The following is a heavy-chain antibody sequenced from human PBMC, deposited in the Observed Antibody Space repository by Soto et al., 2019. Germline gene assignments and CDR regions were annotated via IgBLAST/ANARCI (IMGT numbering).Heavy chain of an antibody. CDR3: ARSQGSSTSLEIYYYYYYGMDV. D-gene: IGHD2-2*01. Sequence: QVQLVQSGAEVKKPGSSVKLSCKASGGTFGSYAISWVRQAPGQGLEWMGGIIPIPGTANYAQKFQGRVTIAAAESTSTAYMELSSLRSEDTAVYYCARSQGSSTSLEIYYYYYYGMDVWGQGTTVTVSS. CDR1: GGTFGSYA. V-gene: IGHV1-69*01. CDR2: IIPIPGTA. J-gene: IGHJ6*02.